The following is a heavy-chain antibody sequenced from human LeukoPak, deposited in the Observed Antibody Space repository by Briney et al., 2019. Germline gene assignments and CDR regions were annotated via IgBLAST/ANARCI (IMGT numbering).Heavy chain of an antibody. D-gene: IGHD1-26*01. Sequence: GTSLRLSCAASGFTFSSYWMHWVRQAPGKGLMWVSRINSDGSSTSYADSVKGRFTTSRDNAENTLYLQMNSLRAEDTAVYYCAKALGGIGNGFHIWGQGTMVTVSS. J-gene: IGHJ3*02. V-gene: IGHV3-74*01. CDR1: GFTFSSYW. CDR2: INSDGSST. CDR3: AKALGGIGNGFHI.